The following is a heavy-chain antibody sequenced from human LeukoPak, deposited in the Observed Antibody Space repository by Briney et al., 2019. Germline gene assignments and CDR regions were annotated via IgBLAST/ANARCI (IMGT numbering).Heavy chain of an antibody. CDR2: ISYDGSNK. V-gene: IGHV3-30*04. D-gene: IGHD6-19*01. Sequence: PGGSLRLSCAASGFTFSSYAMHWVRQAPGKGLEWVAVISYDGSNKYYADSVKGRFTISRDNSKNTLYLQMNSLRAEDTAVYYCAKDRGSSGWLYWGQGTLVTVSS. J-gene: IGHJ4*02. CDR1: GFTFSSYA. CDR3: AKDRGSSGWLY.